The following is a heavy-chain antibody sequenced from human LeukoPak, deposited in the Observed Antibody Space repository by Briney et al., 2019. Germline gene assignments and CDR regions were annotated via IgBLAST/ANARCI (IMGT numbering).Heavy chain of an antibody. Sequence: SETLSLTCAVSGGSISSYYWSWIRQPPGKRLEWIGFFYYSGSTNYNPSLKSRVTISVDTSKNHFSLKLSSVTAADTAVYYCARGPGGYSYGYYFDYWGQGTLVTVSS. CDR1: GGSISSYY. D-gene: IGHD5-18*01. V-gene: IGHV4-59*01. CDR2: FYYSGST. CDR3: ARGPGGYSYGYYFDY. J-gene: IGHJ4*02.